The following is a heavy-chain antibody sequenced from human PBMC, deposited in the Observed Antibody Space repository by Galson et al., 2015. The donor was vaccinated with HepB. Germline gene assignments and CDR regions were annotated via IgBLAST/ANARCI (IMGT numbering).Heavy chain of an antibody. CDR3: AKDLGSYYYYGMDV. V-gene: IGHV3-43D*03. D-gene: IGHD7-27*01. J-gene: IGHJ6*02. CDR2: ISWDGGST. Sequence: SLRLSCAASGFTFDDYAMHWVRQAPGKGLEWVSLISWDGGSTYYADSVKGRFTISRDNSKNSLYLQMNSLRAEDTALYYCAKDLGSYYYYGMDVWGQGTTVTVSS. CDR1: GFTFDDYA.